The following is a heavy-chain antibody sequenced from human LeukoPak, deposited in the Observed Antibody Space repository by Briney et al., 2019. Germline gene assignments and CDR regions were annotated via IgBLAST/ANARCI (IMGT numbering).Heavy chain of an antibody. CDR3: AKDRWKTVVRGPDY. J-gene: IGHJ4*02. CDR1: GFTFSSCG. CDR2: ISGSDDGT. V-gene: IGHV3-23*01. D-gene: IGHD3-10*01. Sequence: GGSLRLSCAASGFTFSSCGMTWVRQAPGKGLEWVSSISGSDDGTYYADSVKGRFTISRDNSKNTLYLRMNSLRAEDTAVYYCAKDRWKTVVRGPDYWGQGTLVTVSS.